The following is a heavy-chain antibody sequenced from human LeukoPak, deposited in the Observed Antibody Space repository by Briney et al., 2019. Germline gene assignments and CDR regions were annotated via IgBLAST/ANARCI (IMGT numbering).Heavy chain of an antibody. V-gene: IGHV4-39*01. CDR2: IYYSGST. CDR1: GGSISSSSYY. D-gene: IGHD2-2*01. J-gene: IGHJ3*02. Sequence: SETLSLTCTVSGGSISSSSYYWGWIRQPSGKGLEWIGSIYYSGSTYYNPSLKIRVTISVDTSKNQFSLKLSSVTAADTAVYYCARHEDIVVVPAAARGAFDIWGQGTMVTVSS. CDR3: ARHEDIVVVPAAARGAFDI.